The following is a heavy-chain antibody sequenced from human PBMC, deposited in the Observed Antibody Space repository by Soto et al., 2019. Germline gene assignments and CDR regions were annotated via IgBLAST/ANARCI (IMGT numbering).Heavy chain of an antibody. J-gene: IGHJ6*02. CDR1: GYTFTSYD. CDR2: MNPNSGNT. D-gene: IGHD6-19*01. Sequence: QVQLVQSGAEVKKPGASVKVSCKASGYTFTSYDINWVRQATGQGLEWMGWMNPNSGNTGYAQKFQGRVTMTRNTSISTAYRGLSSLRSEDTAVYYCARLSVAVAGTVFARGYGMDVWGQGPTFTVSS. V-gene: IGHV1-8*01. CDR3: ARLSVAVAGTVFARGYGMDV.